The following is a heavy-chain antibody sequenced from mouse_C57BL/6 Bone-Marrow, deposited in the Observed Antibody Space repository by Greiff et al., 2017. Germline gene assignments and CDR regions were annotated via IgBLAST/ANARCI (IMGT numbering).Heavy chain of an antibody. J-gene: IGHJ2*01. V-gene: IGHV1-26*01. CDR2: INPNNGGT. D-gene: IGHD1-1*01. Sequence: EVQLQQSGPELVKPGASVKLSCKASGYTFTDYYMNWVQQSHGKSLEWIGDINPNNGGTSYNQKFKGKATLTVDKSSSTAYLELRSLTSEDSAVYYCAGRDYYSSSHFDYWGQGTTLTVSS. CDR1: GYTFTDYY. CDR3: AGRDYYSSSHFDY.